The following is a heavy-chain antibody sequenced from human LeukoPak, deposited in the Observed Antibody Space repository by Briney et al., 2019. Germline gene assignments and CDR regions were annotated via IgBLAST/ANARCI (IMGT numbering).Heavy chain of an antibody. V-gene: IGHV3-30*04. CDR3: AKDLSVAGTLVDY. J-gene: IGHJ4*02. D-gene: IGHD6-19*01. Sequence: PGGSLRLSCAASGFTFSSYAMHWVRQAPGKGLEWVAVISYDGSNKYYADSVKGRFTISRDNSKNTLYLQMNSLRAEDTAVYYCAKDLSVAGTLVDYWGQGTLVTVSS. CDR1: GFTFSSYA. CDR2: ISYDGSNK.